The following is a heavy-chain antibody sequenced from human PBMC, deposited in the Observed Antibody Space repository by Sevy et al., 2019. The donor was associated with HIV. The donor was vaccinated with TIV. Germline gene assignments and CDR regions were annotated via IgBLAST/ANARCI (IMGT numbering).Heavy chain of an antibody. D-gene: IGHD4-17*01. CDR2: ISSSSSTI. J-gene: IGHJ3*02. CDR3: ARDSYGDHDAFDI. Sequence: GGSLRLSCAASGFTFSSYSMNWVRQAPGKGLEWVSYISSSSSTIYYADSVKGRFTISRENAKNSLYLQMNSLRAEGTAVYYCARDSYGDHDAFDIWGQGTMVTVSS. V-gene: IGHV3-48*01. CDR1: GFTFSSYS.